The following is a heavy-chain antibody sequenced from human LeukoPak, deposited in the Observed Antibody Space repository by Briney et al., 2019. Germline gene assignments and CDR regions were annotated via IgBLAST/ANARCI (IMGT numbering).Heavy chain of an antibody. J-gene: IGHJ4*02. CDR3: ANAPVYSSSWYGFYY. D-gene: IGHD6-13*01. V-gene: IGHV3-23*01. Sequence: GGSLRLSCAASGFTSSSYAMTWVRQASGKGLEWVSTISSSGGTTHYADSVKGRFTISRDNSKNTLYLQMNSLRAEDTAVYYCANAPVYSSSWYGFYYWGQGTQVTVSS. CDR1: GFTSSSYA. CDR2: ISSSGGTT.